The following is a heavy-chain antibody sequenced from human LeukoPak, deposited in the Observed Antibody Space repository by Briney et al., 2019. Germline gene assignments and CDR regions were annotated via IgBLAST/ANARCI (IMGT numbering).Heavy chain of an antibody. CDR3: ARSPHYYYYYMDV. CDR2: ISGSGGST. J-gene: IGHJ6*03. Sequence: GGSLRLSCAASGFTFSSYAMSWVRQAPGKGLEWVSAISGSGGSTYYADSVKGRFTISRDNSKNTLYLQMNSLRAEDTALYYCARSPHYYYYYMDVWGKGTTVTVSS. CDR1: GFTFSSYA. V-gene: IGHV3-23*01.